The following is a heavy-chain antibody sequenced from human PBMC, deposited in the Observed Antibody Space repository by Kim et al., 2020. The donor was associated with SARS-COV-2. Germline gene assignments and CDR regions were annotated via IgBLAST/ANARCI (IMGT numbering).Heavy chain of an antibody. J-gene: IGHJ4*02. V-gene: IGHV3-15*01. CDR3: TTDGAYYVHVWGSSDFDY. Sequence: NGRSTISRDDSKNTLYLQMDSLKTEDTAVYYCTTDGAYYVHVWGSSDFDYWGQGTLVTVSS. D-gene: IGHD3-16*01.